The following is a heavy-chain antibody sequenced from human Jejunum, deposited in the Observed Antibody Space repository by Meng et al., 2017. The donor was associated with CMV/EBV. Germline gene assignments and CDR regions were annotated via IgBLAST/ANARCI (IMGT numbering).Heavy chain of an antibody. Sequence: HINLNEAGPTLVKPTQTLILTCSFSVFSPSTSGESVGWIRQPPRTALEGLALIYRGDDKRYSPSLNSRLTIAKDTSKNEVVLTLTNMGPIDTGTYYCAHFVGGYYPSRPDYWGQGTLVTVSS. CDR3: AHFVGGYYPSRPDY. V-gene: IGHV2-5*02. J-gene: IGHJ4*02. CDR1: VFSPSTSGES. D-gene: IGHD1-26*01. CDR2: IYRGDDK.